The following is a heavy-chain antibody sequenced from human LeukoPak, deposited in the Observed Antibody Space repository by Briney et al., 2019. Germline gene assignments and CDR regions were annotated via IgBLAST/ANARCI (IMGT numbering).Heavy chain of an antibody. CDR1: GGSISSSSYY. Sequence: PSETLSLTCAVSGGSISSSSYYWGWIRQPPGKGLEWIGSIYYSGSTYYNPSLKSRVTISVDTSKNQFSLKLSSVTAADTAVYYCATRPGKVWYWGQGTLVTVSS. CDR2: IYYSGST. V-gene: IGHV4-39*07. D-gene: IGHD3-10*01. CDR3: ATRPGKVWY. J-gene: IGHJ4*02.